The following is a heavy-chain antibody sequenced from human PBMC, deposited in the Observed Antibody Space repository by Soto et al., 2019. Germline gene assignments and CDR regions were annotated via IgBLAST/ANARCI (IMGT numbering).Heavy chain of an antibody. V-gene: IGHV6-1*01. J-gene: IGHJ4*02. CDR2: TYYESKWRT. CDR1: GDSVSSDSAI. Sequence: SQTLSLTCAISGDSVSSDSAIWNWIRQSPSRGLEWLGRTYYESKWRTNYAPSVKSRITINPDTPKNQFSLQLNSVTPDDTAGYDCARSRRPFYLDYWGQEALVTVSS. CDR3: ARSRRPFYLDY.